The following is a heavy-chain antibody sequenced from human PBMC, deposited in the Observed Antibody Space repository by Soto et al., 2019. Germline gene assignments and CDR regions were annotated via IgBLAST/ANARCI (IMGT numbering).Heavy chain of an antibody. CDR2: IYYSGST. CDR3: ARCSKYHFDSGGYPPGAFYI. J-gene: IGHJ3*02. D-gene: IGHD3-22*01. Sequence: SETLSLTCTVSGGSISSYYWSWIRRPPGKGLEWIGYIYYSGSTHYNPSLKSRVTISVDTSKNQFSLKLSSVTAATTAVYYCARCSKYHFDSGGYPPGAFYIWGQRTMVTVSS. CDR1: GGSISSYY. V-gene: IGHV4-59*01.